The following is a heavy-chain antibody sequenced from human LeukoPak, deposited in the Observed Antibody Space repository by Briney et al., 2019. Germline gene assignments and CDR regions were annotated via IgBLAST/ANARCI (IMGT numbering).Heavy chain of an antibody. CDR2: IKNKSDGGRT. Sequence: GGSLRLSCAASGFTFSHAYMTWVRQAPGKGLEWVGGIKNKSDGGRTDYAAPVNGRFTISRDDSETTLYLQMNSLKTEDTGVYYCTTPSPDYGLLTGPDYWGQGTLVTVSS. CDR1: GFTFSHAY. J-gene: IGHJ4*02. V-gene: IGHV3-15*01. CDR3: TTPSPDYGLLTGPDY. D-gene: IGHD3-9*01.